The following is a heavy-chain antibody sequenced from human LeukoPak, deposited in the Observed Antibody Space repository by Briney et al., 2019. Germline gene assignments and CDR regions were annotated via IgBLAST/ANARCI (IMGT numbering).Heavy chain of an antibody. CDR3: AREGDGTAAGYYYYGVDV. J-gene: IGHJ6*02. CDR1: GFTFSSYW. V-gene: IGHV3-7*01. Sequence: GGSLRLSCAASGFTFSSYWMSWVRQAPGKGLEWVANIKQDGSEKYYVDSVKGRFIISRDNAKNSLYLQMNSLRAEDTAVYYCAREGDGTAAGYYYYGVDVWGQGTTVTVSS. CDR2: IKQDGSEK. D-gene: IGHD6-13*01.